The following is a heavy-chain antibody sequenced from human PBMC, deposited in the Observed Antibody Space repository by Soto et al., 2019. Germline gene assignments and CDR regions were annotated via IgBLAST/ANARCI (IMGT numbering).Heavy chain of an antibody. CDR2: IYYSGST. D-gene: IGHD6-6*01. CDR3: ARGPPRSSYWFDP. Sequence: TSETLSLTCTVSGGSISIYYWSWIRQPPGKGLEWIVYIYYSGSTNYNPSLKSRVTISVDTSKNQFSLKLSSVTAADTAVYYCARGPPRSSYWFDPWGQGTLVTVSS. V-gene: IGHV4-59*01. J-gene: IGHJ5*02. CDR1: GGSISIYY.